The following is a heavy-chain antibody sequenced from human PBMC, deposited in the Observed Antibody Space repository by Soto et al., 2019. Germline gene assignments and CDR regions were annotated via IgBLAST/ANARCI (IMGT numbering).Heavy chain of an antibody. Sequence: ASVKVSCKASGYTFTSYDINWVRQATGQGLEWMGWMNPNSGNTGYAQKFQGRVTMTRNTSISTAYMELSSLRSEDTAVYYCARAYCGGECYPFSYYYYYYMDVWGKGTTVTVSS. J-gene: IGHJ6*03. CDR3: ARAYCGGECYPFSYYYYYYMDV. V-gene: IGHV1-8*01. CDR1: GYTFTSYD. D-gene: IGHD2-21*01. CDR2: MNPNSGNT.